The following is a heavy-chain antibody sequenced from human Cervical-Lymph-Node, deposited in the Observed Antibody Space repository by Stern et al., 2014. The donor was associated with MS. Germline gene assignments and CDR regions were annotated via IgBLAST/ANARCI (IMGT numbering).Heavy chain of an antibody. CDR1: GGTFSSSYA. V-gene: IGHV1-69*04. D-gene: IGHD2-15*01. J-gene: IGHJ5*02. CDR2: IIPILGLA. CDR3: ARGVVSNRAAATLHNLFDP. Sequence: QVQLVQSGAEVKKPGSSMNVSCKTSGGTFSSSYAITWLRQAPGQGLEWMGRIIPILGLANYAQKLQDRVTITADTSTSTTYMQLSSLRSEDTAVYYCARGVVSNRAAATLHNLFDPWGQGTLVTVSS.